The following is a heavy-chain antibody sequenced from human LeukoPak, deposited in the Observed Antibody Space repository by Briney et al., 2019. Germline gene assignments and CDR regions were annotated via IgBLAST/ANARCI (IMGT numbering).Heavy chain of an antibody. CDR3: AKEDEFDAFDI. Sequence: GGSLRLSCAASGFTFDDYAMHWVRHAPGKGLEWVSGISWNSGSIGYADSVKGRFTISRDNAKNSLYLQMNSLRAEDTALYYCAKEDEFDAFDIWGQGTMVTASS. V-gene: IGHV3-9*01. J-gene: IGHJ3*02. CDR2: ISWNSGSI. CDR1: GFTFDDYA.